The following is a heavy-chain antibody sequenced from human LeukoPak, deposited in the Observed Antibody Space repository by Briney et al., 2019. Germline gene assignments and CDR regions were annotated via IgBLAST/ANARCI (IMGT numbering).Heavy chain of an antibody. CDR2: IWYDGSNK. J-gene: IGHJ4*02. V-gene: IGHV3-33*01. CDR3: ARNYYYDSTRLYYFDY. D-gene: IGHD3-22*01. Sequence: GRSLRLSCAASGFTFSSYGMHWVRQAPGKGLEWVTVIWYDGSNKYYADSVKGRFTISRDNSKNTLYLQMNSLRAEDTAVYYCARNYYYDSTRLYYFDYWGREPWSPSPQ. CDR1: GFTFSSYG.